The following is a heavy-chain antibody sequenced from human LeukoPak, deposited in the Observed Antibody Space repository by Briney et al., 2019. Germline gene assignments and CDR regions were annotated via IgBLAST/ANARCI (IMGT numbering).Heavy chain of an antibody. CDR3: ARHREDIVVVPFDY. J-gene: IGHJ4*02. V-gene: IGHV4-39*01. D-gene: IGHD2-2*01. CDR2: IYYSGNT. Sequence: SETLSLTCTVSGGSISSSSYYWGWIRQPPGKGLEWIGSIYYSGNTYYNPSLKSRVTISVDKSKNQFSLRLSSVTAADTAVYYCARHREDIVVVPFDYWGQGTLVTVPS. CDR1: GGSISSSSYY.